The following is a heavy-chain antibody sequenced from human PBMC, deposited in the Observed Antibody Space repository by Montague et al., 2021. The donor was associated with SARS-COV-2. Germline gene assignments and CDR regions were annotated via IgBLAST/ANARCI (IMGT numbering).Heavy chain of an antibody. Sequence: SETLSLTCTVSGGSISSYYWSWIRQPPGKGLEWIGYIYYSGSTNYNPSLKSRVTISVDTSKNQFSLKLSSVTAADTAVYYCARAGYYDYAFDIWGQGTMVTVSS. V-gene: IGHV4-59*13. CDR3: ARAGYYDYAFDI. J-gene: IGHJ3*02. CDR1: GGSISSYY. CDR2: IYYSGST. D-gene: IGHD3-22*01.